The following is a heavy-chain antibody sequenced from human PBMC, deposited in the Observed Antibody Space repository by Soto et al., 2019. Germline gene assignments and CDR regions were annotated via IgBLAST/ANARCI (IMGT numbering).Heavy chain of an antibody. CDR3: AKVPVGATGRFDY. D-gene: IGHD1-26*01. CDR1: GFTFTSYD. Sequence: GGSLRLSCAASGFTFTSYDMHWVRQAPGKGLEWMALILHDGSAEYYADSVKGRFTISRDNSRSTLYLQMNSLRAEDTAVYYCAKVPVGATGRFDYWGQGTLVTVSS. J-gene: IGHJ4*02. V-gene: IGHV3-30*18. CDR2: ILHDGSAE.